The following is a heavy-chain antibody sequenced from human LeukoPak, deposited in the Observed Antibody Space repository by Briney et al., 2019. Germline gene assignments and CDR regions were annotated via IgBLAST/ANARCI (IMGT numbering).Heavy chain of an antibody. D-gene: IGHD4-17*01. CDR1: GYSFSIYG. CDR3: ARCGAAVTTHFSH. J-gene: IGHJ4*02. Sequence: AASVKVSCKAFGYSFSIYGITWARQAPGQGLEYLGWISASDGTTNYAQKVQDRVTMTTDTSTSTAYLELRSLRSEDTAVYYCARCGAAVTTHFSHWGQGTLVTVSS. CDR2: ISASDGTT. V-gene: IGHV1-18*01.